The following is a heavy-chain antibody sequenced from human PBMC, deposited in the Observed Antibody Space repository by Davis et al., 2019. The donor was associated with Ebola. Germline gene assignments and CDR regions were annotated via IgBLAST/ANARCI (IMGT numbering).Heavy chain of an antibody. V-gene: IGHV5-51*01. Sequence: PGGSLRLSCKGSGYSFTSYWIGWVRQMPGKGLEWMGIIYPSDSDTRYSPSFQGQVTMSADKSISTAYLQWSSLKASDTAMYYCARHSAFDCSGGSCYSNYYYGMDVWGQGTTVTVSS. D-gene: IGHD2-15*01. CDR3: ARHSAFDCSGGSCYSNYYYGMDV. J-gene: IGHJ6*02. CDR2: IYPSDSDT. CDR1: GYSFTSYW.